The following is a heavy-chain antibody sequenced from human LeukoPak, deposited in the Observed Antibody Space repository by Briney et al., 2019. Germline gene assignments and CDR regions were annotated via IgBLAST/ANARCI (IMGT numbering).Heavy chain of an antibody. V-gene: IGHV4-34*01. J-gene: IGHJ4*02. CDR3: ARGGRGGYCSSTSCPSRFDY. CDR2: INHSGST. D-gene: IGHD2-2*01. Sequence: KASETLSLTCAVYGGSFSGYYWSWIRQPPGKGLEWIGEINHSGSTNYNPSLKSRVTISVDTSKNQFSLKLSSVTAADTAVYYCARGGRGGYCSSTSCPSRFDYWGQGTLVTVSS. CDR1: GGSFSGYY.